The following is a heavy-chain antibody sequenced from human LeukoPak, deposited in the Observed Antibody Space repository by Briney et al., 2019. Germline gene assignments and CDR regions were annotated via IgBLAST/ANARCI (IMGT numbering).Heavy chain of an antibody. Sequence: PGGSLRLSCAASGFTVSSNFMSWVRQAPGKGLEWVSVIYSGGSAYFADSVKGRFSISRDDSKNTLYLQMNSLRAEDTAVYYCARGRYFDYWGQGTLVTVSS. CDR3: ARGRYFDY. CDR1: GFTVSSNF. CDR2: IYSGGSA. V-gene: IGHV3-53*01. J-gene: IGHJ4*02.